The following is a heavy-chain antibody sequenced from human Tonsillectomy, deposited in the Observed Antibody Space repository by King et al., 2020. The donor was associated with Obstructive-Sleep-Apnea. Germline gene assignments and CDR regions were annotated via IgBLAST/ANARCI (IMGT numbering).Heavy chain of an antibody. CDR1: RGSISSSY. J-gene: IGHJ4*02. CDR2: LYNSGTT. CDR3: ARSSPWYSDY. V-gene: IGHV4-59*01. Sequence: QLQESGPGLVKPSETLSLTCTVSRGSISSSYWSWIRQPPGKGLEWIGYLYNSGTTDYNPSLTSRVTISLDKSKTQFTLKLSSVTTADTAVYFCARSSPWYSDYWGQGILVTVSS.